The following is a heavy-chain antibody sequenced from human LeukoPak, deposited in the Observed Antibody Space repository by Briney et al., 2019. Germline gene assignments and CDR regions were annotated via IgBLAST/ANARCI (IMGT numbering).Heavy chain of an antibody. V-gene: IGHV5-51*01. Sequence: GESLKISCKGSGYSFTSYWIGWVRQMPGKGLEWMGIIYPGDSDTRYSPSFQGQVTISADKSISTAYLQWSSLKASDTAMYYCARHPKGYDSSGYYYYFDYWGQGTLVTVSS. CDR2: IYPGDSDT. D-gene: IGHD3-22*01. J-gene: IGHJ4*02. CDR1: GYSFTSYW. CDR3: ARHPKGYDSSGYYYYFDY.